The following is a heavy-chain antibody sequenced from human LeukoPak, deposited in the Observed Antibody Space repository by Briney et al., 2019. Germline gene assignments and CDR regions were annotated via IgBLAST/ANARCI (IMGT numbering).Heavy chain of an antibody. CDR1: GFTFDDYA. V-gene: IGHV3-9*01. Sequence: GGSLRLSCAASGFTFDDYAMHWVRQAPGKGLEWDSGISWNSGSIGYADSVKGRFTISRDNAKNSLYLQMNSLRAEDTALYYCAKSESPYDSSGYYLYSWGQGTLVTVSS. D-gene: IGHD3-22*01. J-gene: IGHJ4*02. CDR3: AKSESPYDSSGYYLYS. CDR2: ISWNSGSI.